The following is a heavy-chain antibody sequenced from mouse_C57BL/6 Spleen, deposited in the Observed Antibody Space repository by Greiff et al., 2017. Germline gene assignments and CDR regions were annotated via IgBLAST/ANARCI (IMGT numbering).Heavy chain of an antibody. J-gene: IGHJ2*01. CDR3: AREDYYGSSHY. V-gene: IGHV1-64*01. Sequence: VQLQQPGAELVKPGASVKLSCKASGYTFTSYWMHWVKQRPGQGLEWIGMIHPNSGSTNYNEKFKSKATLTVDKSSSTAYMQLSSLTSEDSAVYYCAREDYYGSSHYWGQGTTLTVSS. D-gene: IGHD1-1*01. CDR1: GYTFTSYW. CDR2: IHPNSGST.